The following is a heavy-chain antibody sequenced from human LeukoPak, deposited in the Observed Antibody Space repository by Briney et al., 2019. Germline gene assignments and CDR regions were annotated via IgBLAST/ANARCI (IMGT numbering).Heavy chain of an antibody. Sequence: SETLSLTXTVSGGSISSYYWSWIRQPPGKGLEWIGYIYYSGSTNYNPSLKSRVTISVDTSKNQFSLKLSSVTAADTAVYYCARGVDSGDNNWFDPWGQGTLVTVSS. V-gene: IGHV4-59*08. CDR3: ARGVDSGDNNWFDP. CDR2: IYYSGST. D-gene: IGHD1-26*01. CDR1: GGSISSYY. J-gene: IGHJ5*02.